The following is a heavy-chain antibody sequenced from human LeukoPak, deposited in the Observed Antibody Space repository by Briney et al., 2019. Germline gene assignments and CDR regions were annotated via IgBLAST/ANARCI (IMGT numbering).Heavy chain of an antibody. CDR2: IFDSGDT. V-gene: IGHV4-59*08. CDR3: ARGDCSSTSCRPALNWFDP. Sequence: PSETLSLTCTVSGGSISNYYWSWIRQPPGKGLEWIAYIFDSGDTRYNPSLKSRVTISVDTSKNQFSLKLNSVTAADTAVYYCARGDCSSTSCRPALNWFDPWGQGTLVTVSS. J-gene: IGHJ5*02. CDR1: GGSISNYY. D-gene: IGHD2-2*01.